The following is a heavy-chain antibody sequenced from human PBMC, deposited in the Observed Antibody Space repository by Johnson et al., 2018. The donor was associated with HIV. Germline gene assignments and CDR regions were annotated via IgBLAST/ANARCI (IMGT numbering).Heavy chain of an antibody. CDR1: GFTLSSYW. V-gene: IGHV3-7*05. CDR3: ARRAYCGGCSYIGFDL. D-gene: IGHD2-21*01. CDR2: MNQDGSEK. J-gene: IGHJ3*01. Sequence: VQLVESGGGLVEPGGSLRLSCAASGFTLSSYWVTWVRQAPGKGLEWVANMNQDGSEKFHLDSVKGRFTISRDNAKNSLYLQMSSLQTEDTAVYYCARRAYCGGCSYIGFDLWGQGTKVTVSA.